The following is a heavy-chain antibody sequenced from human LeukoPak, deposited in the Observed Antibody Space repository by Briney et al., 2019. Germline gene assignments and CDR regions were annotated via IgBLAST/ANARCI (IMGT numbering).Heavy chain of an antibody. CDR1: VGTFLNYA. V-gene: IGHV1-69*01. J-gene: IGHJ4*03. Sequence: GSSVTVPHLPSVGTFLNYAILGVRQPPGQGLEWMGGIIPIFGTANYAQKFQGRVTITADESTRTAYMELSSLRSEDTAVYYCARGGVYCSGGGFYIPFEYCGHGAPWTVSS. D-gene: IGHD2-15*01. CDR2: IIPIFGTA. CDR3: ARGGVYCSGGGFYIPFEY.